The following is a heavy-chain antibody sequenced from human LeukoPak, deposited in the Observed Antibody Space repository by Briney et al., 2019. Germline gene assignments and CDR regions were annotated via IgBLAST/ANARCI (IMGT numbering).Heavy chain of an antibody. V-gene: IGHV1-69*13. Sequence: SVKVSCKASGGTFSIYAINWVRQAPGQGLEWMGGIIPLFGTPNYAQKFQGRVTITADESTNTAYMELNSLRSEDTAVYYCALGTEEYSKSSGWFDPCGQGTLVIVSS. J-gene: IGHJ5*02. CDR3: ALGTEEYSKSSGWFDP. CDR1: GGTFSIYA. D-gene: IGHD6-6*01. CDR2: IIPLFGTP.